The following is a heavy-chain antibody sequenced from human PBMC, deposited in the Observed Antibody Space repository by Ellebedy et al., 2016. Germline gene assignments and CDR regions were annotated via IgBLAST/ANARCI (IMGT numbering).Heavy chain of an antibody. J-gene: IGHJ4*02. CDR1: GGSISSGGYY. CDR2: IYYSGST. Sequence: SETLSLTXTVSGGSISSGGYYWSWIRQHPGKGLEWIGYIYYSGSTYYNPSLKSRVTISVDTSKNQLSLKLSSVTAADTAVYYCARYDILTYYFDYWGQGTLVTVSS. CDR3: ARYDILTYYFDY. V-gene: IGHV4-61*08. D-gene: IGHD3-9*01.